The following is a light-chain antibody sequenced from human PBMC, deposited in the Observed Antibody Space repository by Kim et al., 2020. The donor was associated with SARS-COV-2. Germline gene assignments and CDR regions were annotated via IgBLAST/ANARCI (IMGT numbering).Light chain of an antibody. CDR1: QTINNR. Sequence: VSPGERATLSCRASQTINNRLVWYQHKPGQAPRLLIYDATTRATGVPPRFIGSGSETDFTLTISSLQSEDFAVYYCQQSNDWPPLTFGQGTKVDIK. CDR2: DAT. CDR3: QQSNDWPPLT. V-gene: IGKV3-15*01. J-gene: IGKJ1*01.